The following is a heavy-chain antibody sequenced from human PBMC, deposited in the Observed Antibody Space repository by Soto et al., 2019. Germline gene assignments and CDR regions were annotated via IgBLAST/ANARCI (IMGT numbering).Heavy chain of an antibody. Sequence: EVQLLESGGGLVHPGGSLRLSCAASGVTFSTNAMNWVRQAPGKGLEWVSTFRGRDGSTFYADSVKGRFTISRDTSKNPVYLQMDNLRAEDTAVYYCAKGGLKWDLLFDDWGQGTLFTVSA. CDR3: AKGGLKWDLLFDD. J-gene: IGHJ4*02. CDR1: GVTFSTNA. V-gene: IGHV3-23*01. CDR2: FRGRDGST. D-gene: IGHD1-26*01.